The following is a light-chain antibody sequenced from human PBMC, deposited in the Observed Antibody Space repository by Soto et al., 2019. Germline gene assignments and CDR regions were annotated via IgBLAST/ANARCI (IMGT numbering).Light chain of an antibody. CDR2: EVS. V-gene: IGLV2-14*01. Sequence: QSALTQPASVSGSPGQSITFSCTGTSNDIGGYNYVSWYQQHPGKAPKLIIYEVSNRPSGVSNRFSGSKSGNTASLTISGLQAEDEADYHCSSYTSTDTYVVLGGGTKLTVL. CDR3: SSYTSTDTYVV. J-gene: IGLJ2*01. CDR1: SNDIGGYNY.